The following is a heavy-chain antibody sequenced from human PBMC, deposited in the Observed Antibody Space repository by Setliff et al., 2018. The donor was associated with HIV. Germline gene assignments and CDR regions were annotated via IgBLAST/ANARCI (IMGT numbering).Heavy chain of an antibody. J-gene: IGHJ6*03. CDR2: IYTSGST. Sequence: SETLSLTCTVSGGSISSGSYYWSWIRQPAGKGLEWIGHIYTSGSTRYNPSLKSRLTMSIDKSKNQVSLELSSVTAADTAVYYCGRTMTYYYLCMDVWGNGTTVTVSS. CDR1: GGSISSGSYY. CDR3: GRTMTYYYLCMDV. V-gene: IGHV4-61*09.